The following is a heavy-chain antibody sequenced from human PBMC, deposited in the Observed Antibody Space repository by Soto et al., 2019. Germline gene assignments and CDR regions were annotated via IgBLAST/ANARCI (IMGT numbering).Heavy chain of an antibody. D-gene: IGHD5-12*01. Sequence: GGSLRLSCAPSGFTFSNSAMTWVRQAPGKGLEWVSTISGSGGSTYYADSVKERFSISRDNSKNTLSLQMNSLRADDTAVYYCARGAPGRDGYNLDFQHWGQGTLVTVSS. CDR1: GFTFSNSA. CDR3: ARGAPGRDGYNLDFQH. J-gene: IGHJ1*01. CDR2: ISGSGGST. V-gene: IGHV3-23*01.